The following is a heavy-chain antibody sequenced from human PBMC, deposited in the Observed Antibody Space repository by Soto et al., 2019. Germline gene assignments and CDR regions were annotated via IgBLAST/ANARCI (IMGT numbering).Heavy chain of an antibody. CDR2: ISGSGGST. V-gene: IGHV3-23*01. J-gene: IGHJ3*02. Sequence: PGESLKISCAASGFTFSSYAMSWVRQAPGKGLEWVSAISGSGGSTYYADSVKVRFTISRDNSKNTLYLQMNSLRAEDTAVYYCAKDTNLGAFDIWGQGTMVTVSS. CDR1: GFTFSSYA. CDR3: AKDTNLGAFDI. D-gene: IGHD3-16*01.